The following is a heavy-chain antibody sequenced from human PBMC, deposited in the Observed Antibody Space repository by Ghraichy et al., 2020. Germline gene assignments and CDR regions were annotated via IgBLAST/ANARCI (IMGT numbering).Heavy chain of an antibody. Sequence: SETLSLTCAVYGGSFSGYYWSWIRQPPGKGLEWIGEINHSGSTNYNPSLKSRVTISVDTSKNQFSLKLSSVTAADTAVYYCARGGIGYGSGSYYTANMDVWGKGTTVTVSS. V-gene: IGHV4-34*01. CDR2: INHSGST. D-gene: IGHD3-10*01. J-gene: IGHJ6*03. CDR3: ARGGIGYGSGSYYTANMDV. CDR1: GGSFSGYY.